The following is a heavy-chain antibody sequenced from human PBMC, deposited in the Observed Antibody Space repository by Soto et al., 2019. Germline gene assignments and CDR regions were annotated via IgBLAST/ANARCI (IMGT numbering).Heavy chain of an antibody. V-gene: IGHV5-10-1*01. D-gene: IGHD2-2*01. CDR1: GYTFTTFW. J-gene: IGHJ5*02. CDR2: IDPRDSYT. CDR3: ARLYCSSSTCDSWFDP. Sequence: GESLKLSCTGVGYTFTTFWISWVRQMPGRGLEWMGRIDPRDSYTNYSPSFQGHVTISVGKSISTAYLQWGSLKASDTAMYYCARLYCSSSTCDSWFDPWGQGTLVTVSS.